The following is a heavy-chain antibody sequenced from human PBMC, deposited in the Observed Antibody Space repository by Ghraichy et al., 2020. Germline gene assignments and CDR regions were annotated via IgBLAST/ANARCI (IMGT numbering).Heavy chain of an antibody. J-gene: IGHJ6*02. CDR1: GGSISSYY. Sequence: SETLSLTCTVSGGSISSYYWSWIRQPPGKGLEWIGYIYYSGSTNYNPSLKSRVTISVDTSKNQFSLKLSSVTAADTVVYYCARGGSDYRYYYYGMDVWGQGTTVTVSS. CDR3: ARGGSDYRYYYYGMDV. CDR2: IYYSGST. D-gene: IGHD4-17*01. V-gene: IGHV4-59*01.